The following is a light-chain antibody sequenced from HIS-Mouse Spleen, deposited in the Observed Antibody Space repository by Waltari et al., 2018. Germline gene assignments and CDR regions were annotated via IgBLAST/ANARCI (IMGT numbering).Light chain of an antibody. CDR3: SSYTSSSTSV. CDR2: EVS. CDR1: SSDVGGYNY. J-gene: IGLJ1*01. V-gene: IGLV2-14*01. Sequence: QSALTQPASVSGSPGQSITISCTGTSSDVGGYNYVSCYHQPPGKAPKLMIYEVSNRPSGVSNRFSGSKSGNTASLTISGLQAEDEADYYCSSYTSSSTSVFGTGTKVTVL.